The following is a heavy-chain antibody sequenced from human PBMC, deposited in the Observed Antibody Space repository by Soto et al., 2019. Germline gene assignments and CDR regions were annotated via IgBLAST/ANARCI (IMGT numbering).Heavy chain of an antibody. CDR2: ITVGGAQK. CDR1: GFTFIDHD. D-gene: IGHD5-12*01. J-gene: IGHJ4*02. Sequence: EVKLLESGGALVQPGGSLRLSCEASGFTFIDHDMSWVRQAPGKGLEWVSSITVGGAQKDYGQSVKGRFTISRDNSNAPLFLQTDSLQVEDTAIYYCTRMPGGGWQRFFDYWGQGTVVTVSS. V-gene: IGHV3-23*01. CDR3: TRMPGGGWQRFFDY.